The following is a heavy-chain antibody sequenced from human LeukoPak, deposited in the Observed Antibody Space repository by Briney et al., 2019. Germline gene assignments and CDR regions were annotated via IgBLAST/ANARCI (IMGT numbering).Heavy chain of an antibody. Sequence: SETLSLTCAAYGGSFSGYYWSWIRQPPGKGLEWIGEINHSGSTNYNPSLKSRVTISVDTSKNQFSLKLSSVTAADTAVYYCARLTLHSRDIVVVPAAIDYWGQGTLVTVSS. D-gene: IGHD2-2*01. CDR1: GGSFSGYY. V-gene: IGHV4-34*01. CDR3: ARLTLHSRDIVVVPAAIDY. CDR2: INHSGST. J-gene: IGHJ4*02.